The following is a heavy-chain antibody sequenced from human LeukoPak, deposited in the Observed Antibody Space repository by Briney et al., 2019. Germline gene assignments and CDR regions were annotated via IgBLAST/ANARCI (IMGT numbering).Heavy chain of an antibody. CDR3: TRDRGYYVFDY. CDR1: GFTFSSYA. CDR2: ISYDGSNK. D-gene: IGHD3-22*01. Sequence: GGSLRLSCAASGFTFSSYAMHWVRQAPGKGLEWVAVISYDGSNKYYADSAKGRFTISRDNSKNTLYLQMNSLRAEDTAVYYCTRDRGYYVFDYWGQGTLVTVSS. V-gene: IGHV3-30-3*01. J-gene: IGHJ4*02.